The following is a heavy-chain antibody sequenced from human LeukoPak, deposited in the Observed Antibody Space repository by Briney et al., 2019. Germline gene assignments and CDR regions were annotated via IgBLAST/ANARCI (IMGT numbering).Heavy chain of an antibody. J-gene: IGHJ3*02. CDR1: GFTVSSNY. V-gene: IGHV3-11*04. CDR3: ARARIRWLQSRSDAFDI. CDR2: ISSSGSTI. D-gene: IGHD5-24*01. Sequence: PGGSLRLSCAASGFTVSSNYMSWVRQAPGKGLEWVSYISSSGSTIYYADSVKGRFTISRDNAKNSLYLQMNSLRAEDTAVYYCARARIRWLQSRSDAFDIWGQGTMVTVSS.